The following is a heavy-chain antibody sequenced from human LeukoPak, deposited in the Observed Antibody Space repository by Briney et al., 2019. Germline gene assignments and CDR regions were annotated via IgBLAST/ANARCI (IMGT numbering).Heavy chain of an antibody. D-gene: IGHD3-22*01. V-gene: IGHV4-39*02. CDR3: AGIVGRGYYDSSGYYQGEYFQH. CDR2: IYYSGST. CDR1: GGSISSSTYY. Sequence: SETLSLTCTVSGGSISSSTYYWGWIRQPPGKGLEWIATIYYSGSTYYNPPLKSRVTISVDTSKNHFYLKLSSVTAADTAVYYCAGIVGRGYYDSSGYYQGEYFQHWGQGTLVPVSS. J-gene: IGHJ1*01.